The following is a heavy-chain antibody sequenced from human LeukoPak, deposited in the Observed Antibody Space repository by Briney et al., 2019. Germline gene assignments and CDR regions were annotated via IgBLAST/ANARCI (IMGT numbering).Heavy chain of an antibody. CDR3: AREDYDVSTGYYTYYFDY. J-gene: IGHJ4*02. D-gene: IGHD3-9*01. CDR1: GFTFSSYS. CDR2: ISSSSSYI. Sequence: PGGSLRLSCAASGFTFSSYSMNWVRQAPGKGLEWVSSISSSSSYIYYADSVKGRFTIPRDNAKNSLYLQMNSLRAEDTAIYYCAREDYDVSTGYYTYYFDYWGQGTLVTVSS. V-gene: IGHV3-21*01.